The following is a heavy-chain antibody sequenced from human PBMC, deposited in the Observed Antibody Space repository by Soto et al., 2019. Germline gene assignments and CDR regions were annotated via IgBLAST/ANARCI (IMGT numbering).Heavy chain of an antibody. CDR1: GYTFTGNF. D-gene: IGHD6-6*01. CDR3: ARERVWTSPSTERFQLYYGMDV. Sequence: ASVKVSCKASGYTFTGNFMHWVRQAPGQGLEWMGWINPNNGGTKYAQKFQGRVTLTRDTSTTTAYMELSRVRSDDTAVYYCARERVWTSPSTERFQLYYGMDVWGQGTTVTVSS. CDR2: INPNNGGT. J-gene: IGHJ6*02. V-gene: IGHV1-2*02.